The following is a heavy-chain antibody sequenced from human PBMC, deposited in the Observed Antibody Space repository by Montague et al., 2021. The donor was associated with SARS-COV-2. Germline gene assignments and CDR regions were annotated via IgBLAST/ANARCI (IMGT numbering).Heavy chain of an antibody. CDR1: GFTFSSFV. CDR3: ASDGWSTVVVVPATPGFDY. V-gene: IGHV3-30*04. Sequence: SLRLSCAASGFTFSSFVIHWVRQAPGKGLEWVAVISYAGSTIYYADSVKGRFTISRDNSKSTLYLQMNSLRAEDTAVYYCASDGWSTVVVVPATPGFDYWGQGTLVTVSS. J-gene: IGHJ4*02. D-gene: IGHD2-15*01. CDR2: ISYAGSTI.